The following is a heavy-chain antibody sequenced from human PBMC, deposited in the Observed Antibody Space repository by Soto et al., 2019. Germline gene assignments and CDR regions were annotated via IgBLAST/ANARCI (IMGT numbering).Heavy chain of an antibody. Sequence: GGSLRLSCAASGFTFSSYEMNWVRQAPGKGLEWVSYISSSGSTIYYADSVKGRFTISRDNAKNSLYLQMNSLRAEDTAVYYCARVSLPYSDSSGPSWFDPWGQGSLVTVSS. D-gene: IGHD3-22*01. V-gene: IGHV3-48*03. CDR1: GFTFSSYE. J-gene: IGHJ5*02. CDR2: ISSSGSTI. CDR3: ARVSLPYSDSSGPSWFDP.